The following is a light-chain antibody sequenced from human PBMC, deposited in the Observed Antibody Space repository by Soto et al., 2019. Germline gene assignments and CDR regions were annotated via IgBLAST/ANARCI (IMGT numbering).Light chain of an antibody. CDR3: CSYAGSTVFDV. J-gene: IGLJ1*01. V-gene: IGLV2-11*01. Sequence: QSALTQPRSVSGSRGQTVTISCTGSSSDIGAYNFVSWYQQFAGQAPKLLIFAVRKRPAGVPARFSASKSGNTASLTISGLEAEDESDYYCCSYAGSTVFDVFWTGTKLTVL. CDR1: SSDIGAYNF. CDR2: AVR.